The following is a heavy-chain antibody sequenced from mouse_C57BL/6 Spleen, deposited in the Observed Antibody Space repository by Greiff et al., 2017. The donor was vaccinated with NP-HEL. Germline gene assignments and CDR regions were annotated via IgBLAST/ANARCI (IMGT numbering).Heavy chain of an antibody. V-gene: IGHV5-9-1*02. D-gene: IGHD2-2*01. CDR3: TRALYGYDGFDY. Sequence: DVHLVESGEGLVKPGGSLKLSCAASGFTFSSYAMSWVRQTPEKRLEWVAYISSGGDYIYYADTVKGRFTISRDNARNTLYLQMSSLKSEDTAMYYCTRALYGYDGFDYWGQGTTLTVSS. CDR1: GFTFSSYA. J-gene: IGHJ2*01. CDR2: ISSGGDYI.